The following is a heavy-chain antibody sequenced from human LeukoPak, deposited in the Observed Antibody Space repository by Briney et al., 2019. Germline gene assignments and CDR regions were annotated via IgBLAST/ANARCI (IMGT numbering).Heavy chain of an antibody. D-gene: IGHD6-13*01. CDR3: ARGISQQSGLFDY. J-gene: IGHJ4*02. V-gene: IGHV4-31*03. CDR1: GGSISSGGYY. CDR2: IYYSGST. Sequence: SETLSLTCTVSGGSISSGGYYWSWIRQHPGKGLEWIGYIYYSGSTYYNPSLKSRVTISVDTSKNQFSLKLSFVTAADTGVYYCARGISQQSGLFDYWGQGSLVIVSS.